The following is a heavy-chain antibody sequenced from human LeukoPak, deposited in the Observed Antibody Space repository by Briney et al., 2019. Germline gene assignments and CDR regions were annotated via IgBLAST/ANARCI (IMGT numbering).Heavy chain of an antibody. D-gene: IGHD3-10*01. CDR3: ARGTYYSGSGPGNWFDP. CDR1: GFSVSDYY. V-gene: IGHV3-69-1*01. J-gene: IGHJ5*02. Sequence: GGSLRLSCAASGFSVSDYYMNWIRQSPGKGLEWVSHITKKTAIEYADSVKGRFTISRDNPNNLLFLQMDSLRPEDTGVYYCARGTYYSGSGPGNWFDPWGHGTLVTVSS. CDR2: ITKKTAI.